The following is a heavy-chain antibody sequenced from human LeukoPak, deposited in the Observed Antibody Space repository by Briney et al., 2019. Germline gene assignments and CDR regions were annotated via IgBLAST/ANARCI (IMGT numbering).Heavy chain of an antibody. CDR2: ISYDGSNK. Sequence: GRSLRLSCAASGFTFSSYGMHWVRQAPGKGLEWVAVISYDGSNKYYADSVKGRFTISRDNSKNTLYLQMNSLRAEDTAVYYCARAAYSSNRPFDYWGQGTLVTVSS. CDR1: GFTFSSYG. J-gene: IGHJ4*02. CDR3: ARAAYSSNRPFDY. D-gene: IGHD6-13*01. V-gene: IGHV3-30*03.